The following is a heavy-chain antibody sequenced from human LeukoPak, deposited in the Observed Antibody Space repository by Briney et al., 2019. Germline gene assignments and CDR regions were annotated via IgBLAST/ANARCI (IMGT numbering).Heavy chain of an antibody. D-gene: IGHD3-10*01. V-gene: IGHV3-53*01. CDR3: ARVGPITMVRGVIDY. CDR1: RFTLSSNY. CDR2: IYSGGST. J-gene: IGHJ4*02. Sequence: GGSLRLSCAASRFTLSSNYMSWVRQAPGEGVEWVSVIYSGGSTYYADSAKCRVAISTDNSKNPLYLQMKSLGPEDTAVYYCARVGPITMVRGVIDYWGRGSLVTVYS.